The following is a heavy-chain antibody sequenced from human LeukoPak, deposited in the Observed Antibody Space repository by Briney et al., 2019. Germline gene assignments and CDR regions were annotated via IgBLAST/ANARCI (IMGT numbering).Heavy chain of an antibody. Sequence: PGGSLRLSCAASGFTFSSYAMSWVRQAPGKGLEWVLAISGSDCSTYYGDSVRGRFTTSRDNPKTTLYLHMNSMRAEETAIYYCAKGALLLWFAEYIEDYFDYWGQGTLVTVSS. CDR1: GFTFSSYA. CDR2: ISGSDCST. J-gene: IGHJ4*02. CDR3: AKGALLLWFAEYIEDYFDY. D-gene: IGHD3-10*01. V-gene: IGHV3-23*01.